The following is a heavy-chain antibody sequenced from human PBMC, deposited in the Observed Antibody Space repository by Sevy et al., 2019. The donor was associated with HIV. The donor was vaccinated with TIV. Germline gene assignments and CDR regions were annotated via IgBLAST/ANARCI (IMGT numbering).Heavy chain of an antibody. V-gene: IGHV3-23*01. Sequence: GGSLRLSCAASGFSFMPYAMSWVRQAPGKGLEWVSGISGISGLTYYADSVKGRFTISRDNSKNTLYLQMKNLRADDTAGYYCAKGTVAAPVVNYFDHWGHGALVTVSS. CDR3: AKGTVAAPVVNYFDH. CDR2: ISGISGLT. D-gene: IGHD2-15*01. J-gene: IGHJ4*01. CDR1: GFSFMPYA.